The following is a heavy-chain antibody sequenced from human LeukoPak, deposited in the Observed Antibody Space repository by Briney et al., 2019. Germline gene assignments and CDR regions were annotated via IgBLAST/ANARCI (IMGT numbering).Heavy chain of an antibody. CDR1: GYTLTELS. J-gene: IGHJ3*02. D-gene: IGHD5-18*01. V-gene: IGHV1-24*01. CDR2: FDPEDGET. Sequence: ASVKVSCKVSGYTLTELSMHWVRQAPGKGLEWMGGFDPEDGETIYAQKFQGRVTMTEDTSTDTAYMELSSLRSEDTAVYYCATGQGWIQRGLEAFDIWGQGTMVTVSS. CDR3: ATGQGWIQRGLEAFDI.